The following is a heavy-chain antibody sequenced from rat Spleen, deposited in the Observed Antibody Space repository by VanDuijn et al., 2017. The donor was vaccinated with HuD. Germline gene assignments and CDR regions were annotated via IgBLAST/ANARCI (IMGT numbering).Heavy chain of an antibody. V-gene: IGHV5-25*01. CDR3: ARHTYDGYYPRWFAY. J-gene: IGHJ3*01. Sequence: EVQLVESGGGFVQPGRSMKLSCAASGFTLSNFYMAWVRQAPTKGLEWVASISTGGGNTYYRASVKGRFTISRDNAKNTLYLQMDSLRSEDTATYYCARHTYDGYYPRWFAYWGQGTLVTVSS. CDR2: ISTGGGNT. D-gene: IGHD1-12*03. CDR1: GFTLSNFY.